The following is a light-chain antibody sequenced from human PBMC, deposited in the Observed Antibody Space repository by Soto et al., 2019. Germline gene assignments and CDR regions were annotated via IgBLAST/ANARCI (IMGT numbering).Light chain of an antibody. J-gene: IGKJ5*01. CDR3: QQYGSSPP. Sequence: EIVLTQSPGTLSLSPGERATLSCRASQSVSSSYLAWYQQKPGQAPRLLIYGASSRATGIPDRFSGSGSGTDFTLTISRLEAEDFAVFYCQQYGSSPPFGPGTRLEIK. V-gene: IGKV3-20*01. CDR1: QSVSSSY. CDR2: GAS.